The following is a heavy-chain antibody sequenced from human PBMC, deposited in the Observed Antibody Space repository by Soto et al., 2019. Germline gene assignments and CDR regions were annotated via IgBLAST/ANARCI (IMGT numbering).Heavy chain of an antibody. D-gene: IGHD1-7*01. CDR1: ACTFSSYV. CDR3: VTETTSYYYYGMDV. J-gene: IGHJ6*02. CDR2: IIPIFGTA. V-gene: IGHV1-69*13. Sequence: SVKTSCKASACTFSSYVISCARPAPRQGLEWMGGIIPIFGTANYAQKFQGRVTITADESTSTAYMELSSLRSEDTAVYYCVTETTSYYYYGMDVWGQGTTVTVSS.